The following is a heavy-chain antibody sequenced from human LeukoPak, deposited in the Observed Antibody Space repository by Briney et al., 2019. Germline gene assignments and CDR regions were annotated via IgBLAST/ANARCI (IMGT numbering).Heavy chain of an antibody. Sequence: SETLSLTCAVYGGSFGGYYWSWIRQPPGKGLEWIGEINHSGSTNYNPSLKSRVTVSVDTSKNQFSLKLSSVTAADTAVYYCARGRRYSSSPPDYWGQGTLVTVSS. J-gene: IGHJ4*02. D-gene: IGHD6-13*01. CDR1: GGSFGGYY. CDR3: ARGRRYSSSPPDY. CDR2: INHSGST. V-gene: IGHV4-34*01.